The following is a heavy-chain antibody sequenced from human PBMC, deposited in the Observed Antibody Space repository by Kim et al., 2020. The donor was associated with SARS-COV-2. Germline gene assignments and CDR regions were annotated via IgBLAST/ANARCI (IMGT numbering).Heavy chain of an antibody. CDR3: ARGLTTYYDILTGYSPLYNWFDP. Sequence: SETLSLTCTVSGGSISSYYWSWIRQPAGKGLEWIGRIYTSGSTNYNPSLKSRVTMSVDTSKNQFSLKLSSVTAADTAVYYCARGLTTYYDILTGYSPLYNWFDPWGQGTLVTVSS. D-gene: IGHD3-9*01. J-gene: IGHJ5*02. V-gene: IGHV4-4*07. CDR2: IYTSGST. CDR1: GGSISSYY.